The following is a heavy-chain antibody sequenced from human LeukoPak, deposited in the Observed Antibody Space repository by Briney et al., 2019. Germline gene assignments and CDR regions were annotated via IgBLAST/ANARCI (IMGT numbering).Heavy chain of an antibody. Sequence: GGSLRLSCAASGLTFSNYGLHWVRQAPGKGLEWVAFIRYDGNNKYYADSVKGRFTISRDNSKNTLYLQMNSLRDGDTAVYYCAKEGAKSITLIRGVISYWGQGTLVTVSS. CDR3: AKEGAKSITLIRGVISY. V-gene: IGHV3-30*02. CDR2: IRYDGNNK. CDR1: GLTFSNYG. J-gene: IGHJ4*02. D-gene: IGHD3-10*01.